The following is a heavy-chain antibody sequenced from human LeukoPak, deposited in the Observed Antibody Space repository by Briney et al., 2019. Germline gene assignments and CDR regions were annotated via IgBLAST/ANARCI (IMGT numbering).Heavy chain of an antibody. Sequence: PGGSLRLSCAASGFTFSSYSMNWVRQAPGKGLEWVSSISSSSSYIYYADSVKGRFTISRDNAKNSLYLQMNSLRAEDTAVYYCAIIAVADPDAFDIWGQGTMVTVFS. CDR3: AIIAVADPDAFDI. D-gene: IGHD6-19*01. CDR1: GFTFSSYS. J-gene: IGHJ3*02. V-gene: IGHV3-21*01. CDR2: ISSSSSYI.